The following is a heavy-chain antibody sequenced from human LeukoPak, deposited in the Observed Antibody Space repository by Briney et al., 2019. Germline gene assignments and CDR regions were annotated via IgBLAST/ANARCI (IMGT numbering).Heavy chain of an antibody. D-gene: IGHD2-2*01. Sequence: ASVKVSCKASGGTFSSYAISWVRQAPGQGLEWMGGIIPIFGTANYAQKFQGRVTITADESTSTAYMELSSLRSEDTAVYYCARDGVPAAINWFDPWGQGTLVTVSS. V-gene: IGHV1-69*13. CDR1: GGTFSSYA. J-gene: IGHJ5*02. CDR2: IIPIFGTA. CDR3: ARDGVPAAINWFDP.